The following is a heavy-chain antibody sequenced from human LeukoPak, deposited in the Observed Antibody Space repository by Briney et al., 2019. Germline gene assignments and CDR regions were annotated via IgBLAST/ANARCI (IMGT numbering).Heavy chain of an antibody. V-gene: IGHV4-39*02. J-gene: IGHJ4*02. Sequence: KPSETLSLTCTVSGGSISSSDCYWGWIRRPPGKGLEWIGTIYYSGSTHYNPSLKSRVTISVDTSKNHFSLKLSSVTAADTAVYYCARLSYCSSITCYADNWGQGTLVTVSS. CDR3: ARLSYCSSITCYADN. D-gene: IGHD2-2*01. CDR2: IYYSGST. CDR1: GGSISSSDCY.